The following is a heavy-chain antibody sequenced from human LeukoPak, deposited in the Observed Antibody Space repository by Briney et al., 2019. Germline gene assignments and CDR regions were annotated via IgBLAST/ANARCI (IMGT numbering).Heavy chain of an antibody. CDR3: CITMVRGDPFDY. D-gene: IGHD3-10*01. CDR2: INPSGGST. V-gene: IGHV1-46*01. CDR1: GYTFASYY. J-gene: IGHJ4*02. Sequence: GASVKVSCKASGYTFASYYMHWVRQAPGQGLGWMGIINPSGGSTSYAQKFQGRVTMTRDTSTSTAYMELSSLRSEDTAVYYCCITMVRGDPFDYWGQGTLVTVSS.